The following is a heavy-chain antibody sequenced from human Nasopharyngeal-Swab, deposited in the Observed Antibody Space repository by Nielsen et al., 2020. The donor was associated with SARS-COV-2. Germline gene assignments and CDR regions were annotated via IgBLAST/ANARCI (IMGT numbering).Heavy chain of an antibody. CDR3: AKDRRITMIVVVMEAFDI. D-gene: IGHD3-22*01. Sequence: GESLKISCAASGFTFSSYAMSWVHQAPGKGLEWVSAISGSGGSTYYADSVKGRFTISRDNSKNTLYLQMNSLRAEDTAVYYCAKDRRITMIVVVMEAFDIWGQGTMVTVSS. CDR2: ISGSGGST. V-gene: IGHV3-23*01. CDR1: GFTFSSYA. J-gene: IGHJ3*02.